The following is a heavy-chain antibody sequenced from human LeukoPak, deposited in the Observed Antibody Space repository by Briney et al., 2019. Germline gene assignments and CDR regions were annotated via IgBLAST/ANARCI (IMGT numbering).Heavy chain of an antibody. CDR3: ARGEETGFDY. V-gene: IGHV3-13*01. CDR1: GFTFSSYD. D-gene: IGHD2-21*01. CDR2: IGTGDDT. Sequence: GGSLRLSCAASGFTFSSYDMHWVRQATGKGLEWVSSIGTGDDTYYVGSVKGRFTISRENAKNSLYLQMNSLRTGDTAVYYCARGEETGFDYWGQGILVTVSS. J-gene: IGHJ4*02.